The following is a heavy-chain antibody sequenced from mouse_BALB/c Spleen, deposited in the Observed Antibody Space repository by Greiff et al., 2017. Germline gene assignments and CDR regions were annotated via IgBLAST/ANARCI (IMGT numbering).Heavy chain of an antibody. CDR1: GFTFSSYT. CDR3: ARQRYGNYGGYFDY. D-gene: IGHD2-10*02. CDR2: ISNGGGST. V-gene: IGHV5-12-2*01. J-gene: IGHJ2*01. Sequence: EVKLMESGGGLVQPGGSLKLSCAASGFTFSSYTMSWVRQTPEKRLEWVAYISNGGGSTYYPDTVKGRFTISRDNAKNTLYLQMSSLKSEDTAMYYCARQRYGNYGGYFDYWGQGTTLTVSS.